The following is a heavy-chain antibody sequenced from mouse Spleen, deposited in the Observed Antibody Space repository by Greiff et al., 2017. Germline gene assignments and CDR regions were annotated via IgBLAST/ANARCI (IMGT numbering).Heavy chain of an antibody. CDR3: ARLDYGSSYFDD. V-gene: IGHV1-61*01. Sequence: VQLQQPGAELVRPGSSVKLSCKASGYTFTSYWMDWVKQRPGQGLEWIGNIYPSDSETHYNQKFKDKATLTVDKSSSTAYMQLSSLTSEDSAVYYCARLDYGSSYFDDWGQGTTLTVSS. CDR2: IYPSDSET. CDR1: GYTFTSYW. J-gene: IGHJ2*01. D-gene: IGHD1-1*01.